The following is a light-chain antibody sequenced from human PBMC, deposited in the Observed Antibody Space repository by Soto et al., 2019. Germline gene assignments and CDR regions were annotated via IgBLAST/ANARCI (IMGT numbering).Light chain of an antibody. CDR1: QTISSW. CDR3: QQYNSYRT. J-gene: IGKJ1*01. Sequence: DIQMTQSPSTLSSSVGDRVAIACRASQTISSWVAWYQQKPGKAPKLLIYKASTLKSGVPSRFSGSGSGTEFTLTISSLQPDDFATYYCQQYNSYRTFGQGTKVDI. V-gene: IGKV1-5*03. CDR2: KAS.